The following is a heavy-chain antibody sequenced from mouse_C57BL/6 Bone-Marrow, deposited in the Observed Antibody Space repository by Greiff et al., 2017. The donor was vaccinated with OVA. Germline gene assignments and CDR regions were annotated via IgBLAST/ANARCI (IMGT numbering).Heavy chain of an antibody. CDR3: ARWGVTAPFAY. CDR1: GFNIKNTH. V-gene: IGHV14-3*01. CDR2: IDPANGNT. J-gene: IGHJ3*01. D-gene: IGHD2-2*01. Sequence: VQLQQSVAELVRPGASVKLSCTASGFNIKNTHMHWVKQRPEQGLEWIGRIDPANGNTKYAPKFKGKATITADTSSNTAYLQLSSLTSEDTAIYYCARWGVTAPFAYWGQGTLVTVSA.